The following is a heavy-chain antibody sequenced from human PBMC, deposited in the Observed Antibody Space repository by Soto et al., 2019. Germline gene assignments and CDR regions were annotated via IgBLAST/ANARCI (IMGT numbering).Heavy chain of an antibody. CDR3: ARALHYYDSSGYCPCAFEI. D-gene: IGHD3-22*01. CDR2: IYYSGST. CDR1: GGSISSYY. V-gene: IGHV4-59*01. Sequence: SETLSLTCTVSGGSISSYYWSWIRQPPGKGLEWIGYIYYSGSTNYNPSLKSRVTISVDTSKNQFSLKLSSVTAADTAVYYCARALHYYDSSGYCPCAFEIWGQGTMVTVSS. J-gene: IGHJ3*02.